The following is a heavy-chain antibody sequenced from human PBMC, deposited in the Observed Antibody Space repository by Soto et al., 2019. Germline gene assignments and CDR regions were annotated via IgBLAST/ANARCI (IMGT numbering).Heavy chain of an antibody. CDR1: GFTFSSYA. Sequence: PGGSLRLSCAASGFTFSSYAMHWVRQAPGKGLEYVSAISSNGGSTYYANSVKGRFTISRDNSKNTLYLQMGSLRAEDMAVYYCARERGSRYYDILTGYIDPWGQGTLVTVSS. D-gene: IGHD3-9*01. CDR2: ISSNGGST. V-gene: IGHV3-64*01. J-gene: IGHJ5*02. CDR3: ARERGSRYYDILTGYIDP.